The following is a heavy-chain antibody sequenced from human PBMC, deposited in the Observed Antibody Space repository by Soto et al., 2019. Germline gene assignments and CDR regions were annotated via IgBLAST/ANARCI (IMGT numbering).Heavy chain of an antibody. V-gene: IGHV3-7*05. Sequence: EVQLVESGGGLVQPGGSLRLSCAASGFTFSTYWMTWVRQAPGKGLEWVANIKQDGSEKYYVDSVKGRFTISRDNDKKSLYLQRDSLRAEDTAVYYCARDRGDYDFGSGYSSVLDIWGQGTMVTVSS. CDR3: ARDRGDYDFGSGYSSVLDI. CDR1: GFTFSTYW. J-gene: IGHJ3*02. D-gene: IGHD3-3*01. CDR2: IKQDGSEK.